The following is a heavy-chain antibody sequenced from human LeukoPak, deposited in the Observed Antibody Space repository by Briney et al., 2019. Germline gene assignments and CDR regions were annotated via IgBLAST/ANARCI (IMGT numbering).Heavy chain of an antibody. D-gene: IGHD2-2*01. CDR3: ARDFHYAFDY. J-gene: IGHJ4*02. CDR1: GFTLSSYS. CDR2: IGTSTTNI. Sequence: PGGSLRLSCAGSGFTLSSYSMEWVRQAPGKGMEWVSYIGTSTTNISYADSVKGRFTISRDNAKNPLYLQMNSLRDEDTAVYYCARDFHYAFDYWGQGTLVTVSS. V-gene: IGHV3-48*02.